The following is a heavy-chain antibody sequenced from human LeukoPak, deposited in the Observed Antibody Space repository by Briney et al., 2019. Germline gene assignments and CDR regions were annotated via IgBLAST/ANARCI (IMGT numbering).Heavy chain of an antibody. J-gene: IGHJ4*02. CDR3: ARDRAGYSCGTFDY. V-gene: IGHV1-18*01. D-gene: IGHD5-18*01. CDR1: GYTFTSYG. Sequence: ASVKVSCKASGYTFTSYGISWVRQAPGQGLEWMGWISAYNGNTNYAQKLQGRVTMTTDTSTSTAYMELRSLRSDDTAVYYCARDRAGYSCGTFDYWGQGTLVTVSS. CDR2: ISAYNGNT.